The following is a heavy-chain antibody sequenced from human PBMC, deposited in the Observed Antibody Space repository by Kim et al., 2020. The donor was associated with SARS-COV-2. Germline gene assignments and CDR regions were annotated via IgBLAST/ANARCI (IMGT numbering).Heavy chain of an antibody. CDR3: AKAYYDSSGYYTAGFDY. V-gene: IGHV3-9*01. CDR2: ISWNSGSI. CDR1: GFTFDDYA. Sequence: GGSLRLSCAASGFTFDDYAMHWVRQAPGKGLEWVSGISWNSGSIGYADSVKGRFTISRDNAKNSLYLQMNSLRAEDTALYYCAKAYYDSSGYYTAGFDYWGQGTRVTVSS. D-gene: IGHD3-22*01. J-gene: IGHJ4*02.